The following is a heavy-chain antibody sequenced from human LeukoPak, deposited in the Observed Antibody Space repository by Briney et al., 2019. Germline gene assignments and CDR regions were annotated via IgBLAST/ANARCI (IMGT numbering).Heavy chain of an antibody. J-gene: IGHJ6*02. V-gene: IGHV3-30-3*01. CDR1: GFTFSSYV. D-gene: IGHD3-22*01. CDR2: ISYDGSNK. Sequence: GGPLRLSCAPSGFTFSSYVMHWVPQAPGKGLGWVAVISYDGSNKYYADPVKGRFTISRDNSKNTLYLQMNSLRAEDTAVYYCARTLVVVMYYGMDVWGQGTTVTVSS. CDR3: ARTLVVVMYYGMDV.